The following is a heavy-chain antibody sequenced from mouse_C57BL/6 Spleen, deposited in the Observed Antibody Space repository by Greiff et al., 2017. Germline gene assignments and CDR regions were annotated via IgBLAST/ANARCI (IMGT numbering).Heavy chain of an antibody. CDR1: GFTFSSYG. Sequence: EVKVVESGGDLVKPGGSLKLSCAASGFTFSSYGLSWVRQTPDKRLEWVATISSGGSYTYYPDSVQGRFTISRDNAKNTLYLQMSSLKSEDTAMYYCARRGMDYWGQGTAVTVSS. V-gene: IGHV5-6*02. J-gene: IGHJ4*01. CDR3: ARRGMDY. CDR2: ISSGGSYT.